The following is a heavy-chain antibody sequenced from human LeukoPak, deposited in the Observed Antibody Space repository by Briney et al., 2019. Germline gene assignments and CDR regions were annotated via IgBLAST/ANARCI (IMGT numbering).Heavy chain of an antibody. J-gene: IGHJ4*02. Sequence: SETLSLTCAAYGGSFSGYYWSWTRQPPGKGLEWIGEINHSGSTNYNPSLKSRVTTSVDTSKNQFSLKLSSVTAADTAVYYCARLALGYCSSTSCYINDYWGQGTLVTVSS. CDR2: INHSGST. CDR3: ARLALGYCSSTSCYINDY. V-gene: IGHV4-34*01. D-gene: IGHD2-2*02. CDR1: GGSFSGYY.